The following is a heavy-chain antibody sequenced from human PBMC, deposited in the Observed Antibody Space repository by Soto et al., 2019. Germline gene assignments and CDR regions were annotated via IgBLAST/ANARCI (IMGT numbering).Heavy chain of an antibody. CDR1: GYTFTNYG. J-gene: IGHJ4*02. CDR3: AGRSGQLSYYGDY. CDR2: ISAYKGNT. V-gene: IGHV1-18*01. D-gene: IGHD2-2*01. Sequence: ASVKVSSKSSGYTFTNYGISWVRQAPGQGLEWMGWISAYKGNTNYAQKFQGRGTMTTDTSTSTAYMELRSLRTDDTAVYYCAGRSGQLSYYGDYWGQGTPGTVCS.